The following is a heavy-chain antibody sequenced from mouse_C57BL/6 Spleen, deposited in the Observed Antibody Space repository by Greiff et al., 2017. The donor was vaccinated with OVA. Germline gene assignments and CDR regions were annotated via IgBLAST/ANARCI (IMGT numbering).Heavy chain of an antibody. CDR1: GFTFSDYY. J-gene: IGHJ2*01. CDR2: INYDGSST. Sequence: EVKLVESEGGLVQPGSSMKLSCTASGFTFSDYYMAWVRQVPEKGLEWVANINYDGSSTYYLDSLKSRFIISRDNAKNILYLQMSSLKSEDTATYYCAREFTVYFDYWGQGTTLTVSS. D-gene: IGHD1-1*01. CDR3: AREFTVYFDY. V-gene: IGHV5-16*01.